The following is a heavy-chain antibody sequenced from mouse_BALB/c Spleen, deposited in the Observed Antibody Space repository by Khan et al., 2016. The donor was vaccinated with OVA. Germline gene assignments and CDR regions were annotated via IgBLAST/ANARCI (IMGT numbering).Heavy chain of an antibody. V-gene: IGHV1S136*01. D-gene: IGHD3-2*02. Sequence: VQLQQSGPELVKPGASVKMSCKASGYTFTNYVLHWVKQKPGQGLEWIGYINPYNGGTKYSEKFKGKATLASDKSSITAYMELSSLTSEDTAVYCCARGNWQASYFDYWGHGTTLAHSA. CDR2: INPYNGGT. CDR1: GYTFTNYV. J-gene: IGHJ2*01. CDR3: ARGNWQASYFDY.